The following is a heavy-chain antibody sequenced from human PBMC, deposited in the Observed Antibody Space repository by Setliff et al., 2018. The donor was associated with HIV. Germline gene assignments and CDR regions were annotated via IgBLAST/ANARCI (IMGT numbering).Heavy chain of an antibody. CDR2: IFHSGST. J-gene: IGHJ4*02. CDR1: GGSISDNNW. CDR3: VVYFGGNGGRGL. V-gene: IGHV4-4*02. D-gene: IGHD2-15*01. Sequence: SETLSLTCAVSGGSISDNNWWSWVRQPPGKELEWIGEIFHSGSTNYNPSLKSRVTILVDKSKNQLSLRLSSVTAADTAVYYCVVYFGGNGGRGLWGQGTLVTVSS.